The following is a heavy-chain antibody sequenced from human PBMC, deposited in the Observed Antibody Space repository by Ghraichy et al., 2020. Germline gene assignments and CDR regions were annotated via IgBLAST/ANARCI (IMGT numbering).Heavy chain of an antibody. Sequence: GGSLRLSCAASGFTFGSNAMSWVRQAPGKGLEWVSTISGSGGNRHYADSVKGRFTISRDNSKNTVDLHMSSLRADDTAVYYCTRDPGYCSTSTCYAEGGWFAPGAREPWSPSPQ. D-gene: IGHD2-2*01. CDR1: GFTFGSNA. CDR3: TRDPGYCSTSTCYAEGGWFAP. V-gene: IGHV3-23*01. J-gene: IGHJ5*02. CDR2: ISGSGGNR.